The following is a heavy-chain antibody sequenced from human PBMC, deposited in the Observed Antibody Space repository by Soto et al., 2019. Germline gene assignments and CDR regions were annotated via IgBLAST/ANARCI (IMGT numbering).Heavy chain of an antibody. CDR1: GGSISGYY. J-gene: IGHJ6*02. CDR3: TRDGDGRMTTNPYYYYGMDV. CDR2: VYYSGGA. Sequence: SETLSLTCTVSGGSISGYYWSWIRQPPGKGLEWIGNVYYSGGAKYNPSVKRRVSIAVDTSKNQFSLNLSSVTAADTAVYYCTRDGDGRMTTNPYYYYGMDVWGPGITVTVSS. V-gene: IGHV4-59*01. D-gene: IGHD2-21*02.